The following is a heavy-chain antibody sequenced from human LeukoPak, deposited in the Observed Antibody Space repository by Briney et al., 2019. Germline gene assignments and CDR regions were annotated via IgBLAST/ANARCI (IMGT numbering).Heavy chain of an antibody. Sequence: ASVTVSCKASGYTFTSYGISWVRQAPGQGLEWMGWISAYNGNTNYAQKLQGRVTMTTDTSTGTAYMELRSLRSDDTAVYYCARDRSSVMVRGVTDYNWFDPWGQRTLVSVSS. V-gene: IGHV1-18*01. CDR2: ISAYNGNT. D-gene: IGHD3-10*01. CDR1: GYTFTSYG. J-gene: IGHJ5*02. CDR3: ARDRSSVMVRGVTDYNWFDP.